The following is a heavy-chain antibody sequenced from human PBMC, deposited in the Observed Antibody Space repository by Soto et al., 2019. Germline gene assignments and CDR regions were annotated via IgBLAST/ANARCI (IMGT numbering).Heavy chain of an antibody. CDR3: AKDRGGDCPDNSCYFGADY. CDR2: ISYDGSNK. Sequence: GGPLRLSCAASGFTFSSYGMYCVRQAPGKGLEWVAVISYDGSNKYYADSVEGRFTISRENSKNTLSLHMDRLRVEDTAVYYCAKDRGGDCPDNSCYFGADYWGQGTPVTVSS. D-gene: IGHD2-2*01. V-gene: IGHV3-30*18. CDR1: GFTFSSYG. J-gene: IGHJ4*02.